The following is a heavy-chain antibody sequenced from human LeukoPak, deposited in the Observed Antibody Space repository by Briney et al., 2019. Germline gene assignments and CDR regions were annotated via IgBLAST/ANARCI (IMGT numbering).Heavy chain of an antibody. CDR3: ARRTAMATTYYFDY. D-gene: IGHD5-24*01. CDR1: GGSISSGSYY. Sequence: SQTLSLTCTVSGGSISSGSYYWSWIRQPAGKGLEWIGRIYTSASTNYNPSLKSRVTISVDTSKNQFSLKLSSVTAADTAVYYCARRTAMATTYYFDYWGQGTLVTVSS. J-gene: IGHJ4*02. CDR2: IYTSAST. V-gene: IGHV4-61*02.